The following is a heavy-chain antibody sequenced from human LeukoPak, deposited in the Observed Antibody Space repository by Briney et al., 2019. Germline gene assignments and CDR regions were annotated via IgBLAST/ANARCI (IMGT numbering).Heavy chain of an antibody. V-gene: IGHV4-59*01. Sequence: SETLSLTCTISGGSISSYFWNWIRQPPGKGPEWIGYIHYSGSTNYNSSLNSRVTISLDTSKNQFSLKLRSVTAADTAVYYCARVDSTSWAWFDPWGQGTLVTVSS. CDR1: GGSISSYF. CDR2: IHYSGST. D-gene: IGHD2-2*01. CDR3: ARVDSTSWAWFDP. J-gene: IGHJ5*02.